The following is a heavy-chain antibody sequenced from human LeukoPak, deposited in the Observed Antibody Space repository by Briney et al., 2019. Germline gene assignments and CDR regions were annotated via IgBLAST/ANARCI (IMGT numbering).Heavy chain of an antibody. Sequence: SQTLSLTCAISGDSVSSNSGAWNWIRQSPSRGLEWLGRTYYRSKWHNDYATSVKSRLTINADTSKNQFSLHLNSVTPEDTAVYYCARDGGRGYSYGYDYYYGMDVWGQGTTVTVSS. D-gene: IGHD5-18*01. V-gene: IGHV6-1*01. J-gene: IGHJ6*02. CDR1: GDSVSSNSGA. CDR2: TYYRSKWHN. CDR3: ARDGGRGYSYGYDYYYGMDV.